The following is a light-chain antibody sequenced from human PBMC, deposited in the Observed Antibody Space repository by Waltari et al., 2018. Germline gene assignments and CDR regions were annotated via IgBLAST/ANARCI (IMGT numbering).Light chain of an antibody. V-gene: IGLV1-40*01. CDR3: QSYVSTHVI. Sequence: QSVLTQPASMSGAPGQRVTISCTGSSSNIGAGHDVHWYQCLPGAAPRLLIYSNSHGRLGGPGRFSGSRSGSSAALVITGLQTEDEATYYWQSYVSTHVIVGGGTLLTVL. CDR1: SSNIGAGHD. J-gene: IGLJ2*01. CDR2: SNS.